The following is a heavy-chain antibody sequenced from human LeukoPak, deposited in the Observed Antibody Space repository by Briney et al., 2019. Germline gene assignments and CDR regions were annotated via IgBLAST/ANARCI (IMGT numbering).Heavy chain of an antibody. Sequence: GASVKVSCKASGYTFTGYYMHWVRQAPGQGLEWMGWINPNSGGTNYAQKFQGRVTMIRDTSISTAYMELSRLRSDDTAVYYCAREGDSSSNWFDPWGQGTLVTVSS. J-gene: IGHJ5*02. V-gene: IGHV1-2*02. CDR3: AREGDSSSNWFDP. CDR1: GYTFTGYY. D-gene: IGHD6-6*01. CDR2: INPNSGGT.